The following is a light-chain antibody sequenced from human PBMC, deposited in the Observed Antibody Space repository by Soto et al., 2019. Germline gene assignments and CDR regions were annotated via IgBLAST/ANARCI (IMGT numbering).Light chain of an antibody. CDR2: EVS. CDR3: SSYTV. Sequence: QSALTQPASVSGSPGQSITISCTGTSSDVGGYNYVSWYQQHPGKAPKLMIYEVSNRPSGVSNRFSGSKSGNTASLTISGRQAADEADYYCSSYTVFGGGTKVTVL. V-gene: IGLV2-14*01. J-gene: IGLJ2*01. CDR1: SSDVGGYNY.